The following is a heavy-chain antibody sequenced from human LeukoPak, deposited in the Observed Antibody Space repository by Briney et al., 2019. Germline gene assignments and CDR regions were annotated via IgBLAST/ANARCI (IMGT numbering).Heavy chain of an antibody. D-gene: IGHD1-26*01. CDR2: VYQSGTT. Sequence: PSETLSLTCTASSGSISTYYCSWIRQPPGQGVEGIGYVYQSGTTSYNPSLKRRVTISTDTSKNQFSLRVTSVTAADTAVYYGARHGGSLDYSDNWGQGTLVTVSS. V-gene: IGHV4-59*08. CDR1: SGSISTYY. J-gene: IGHJ4*02. CDR3: ARHGGSLDYSDN.